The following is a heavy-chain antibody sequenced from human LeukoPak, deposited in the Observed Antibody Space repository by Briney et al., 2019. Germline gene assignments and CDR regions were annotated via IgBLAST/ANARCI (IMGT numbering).Heavy chain of an antibody. V-gene: IGHV6-1*01. CDR1: GDSVSSNSAA. CDR3: ARGREYYDILTGYYPSYYFDY. J-gene: IGHJ4*02. Sequence: PSQTLSLTCAISGDSVSSNSAAWNWIRQSPSRGLEWLGRTYYRSKWYSDYAVSVKSRITINPDTSKNQFSLQLNSVTPEDTAVYYCARGREYYDILTGYYPSYYFDYWGQGTLVTVSS. D-gene: IGHD3-9*01. CDR2: TYYRSKWYS.